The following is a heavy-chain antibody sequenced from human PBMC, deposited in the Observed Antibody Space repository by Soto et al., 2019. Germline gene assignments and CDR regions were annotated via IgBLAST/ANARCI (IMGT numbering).Heavy chain of an antibody. V-gene: IGHV3-23*01. D-gene: IGHD3-10*01. CDR3: AKASGRVHYGMHV. J-gene: IGHJ6*02. Sequence: EVQVLESGGGSVQPGGSLRLSCAASGFPFSMFAMNWVRQATGKGLEWVSGIRGSGGGTYYADSVKGRFTISRDDSRNMLYLEMNTLRGEDTAVYYCAKASGRVHYGMHVWGQGTTVTVSS. CDR1: GFPFSMFA. CDR2: IRGSGGGT.